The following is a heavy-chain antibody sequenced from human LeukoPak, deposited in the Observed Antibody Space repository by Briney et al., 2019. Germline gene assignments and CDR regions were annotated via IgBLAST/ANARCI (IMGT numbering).Heavy chain of an antibody. J-gene: IGHJ4*02. CDR1: GFTFSSYG. CDR2: IWYDGSNK. D-gene: IGHD5-24*01. Sequence: GGSLRLSCAASGFTFSSYGMHWVRQAPGKGLEWVAVIWYDGSNKYYADSVKGRFTTSRDNSKNTLYLQMNSLRAEDTAVYYCARDLSRDGYNFGYWGQGTLVTVSS. V-gene: IGHV3-33*01. CDR3: ARDLSRDGYNFGY.